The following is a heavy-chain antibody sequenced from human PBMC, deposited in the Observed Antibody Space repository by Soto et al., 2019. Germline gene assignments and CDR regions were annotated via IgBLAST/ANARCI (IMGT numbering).Heavy chain of an antibody. J-gene: IGHJ4*02. CDR1: GFTFSSYA. D-gene: IGHD1-26*01. Sequence: PGGSLRLSCAASGFTFSSYAMHWGRQAPGKGLEWVAVISYDGSNKYYADSVKGRFTISRDNSKNTLYLQMNSLRAEDTAVYYCARDWGPGSYYLDYWGQGTLVTVSS. V-gene: IGHV3-30-3*01. CDR3: ARDWGPGSYYLDY. CDR2: ISYDGSNK.